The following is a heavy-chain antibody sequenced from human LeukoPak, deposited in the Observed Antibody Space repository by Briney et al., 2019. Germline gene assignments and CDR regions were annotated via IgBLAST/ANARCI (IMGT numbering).Heavy chain of an antibody. D-gene: IGHD3-9*01. CDR2: IYYSGST. V-gene: IGHV4-39*01. CDR1: GGSISSSSYY. J-gene: IGHJ6*03. CDR3: ARFGGDILTGYYPKYYYYYMDV. Sequence: SETLSLTCTVSGGSISSSSYYWGWIRQPPGKGLEWLGSIYYSGSTYYNPSLKSRVTISVDTSKNQFSLKLSSVTAADTAVYYCARFGGDILTGYYPKYYYYYMDVWGKGTTVTISS.